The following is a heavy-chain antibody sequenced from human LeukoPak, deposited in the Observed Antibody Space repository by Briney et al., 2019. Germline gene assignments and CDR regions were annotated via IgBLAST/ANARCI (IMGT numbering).Heavy chain of an antibody. CDR2: INPIDGTT. Sequence: ASVKVSCKASGYTFTSQYIHWVRQAPSQGLEWMGTINPIDGTTDSAQKFQGRVTMTRDTSTSTVYMELSSLGSEETAVYYCARDSTIAAAFRHWGQGTLVTVSS. CDR3: ARDSTIAAAFRH. J-gene: IGHJ4*02. D-gene: IGHD6-13*01. CDR1: GYTFTSQY. V-gene: IGHV1-46*01.